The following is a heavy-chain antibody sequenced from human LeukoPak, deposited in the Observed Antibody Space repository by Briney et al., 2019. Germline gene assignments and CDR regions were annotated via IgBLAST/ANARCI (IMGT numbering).Heavy chain of an antibody. J-gene: IGHJ4*02. D-gene: IGHD3-10*02. V-gene: IGHV3-23*01. CDR1: GFTFRNYA. CDR3: AKDIFGELLPFDY. Sequence: GGSLRLSCAASGFTFRNYAMRWVRQAPGKGLEWVSAISGSGGTTYYADSVKGRFTISRDNSKNTLYLQMNSLRAEDTAVYYCAKDIFGELLPFDYWGQGTLVTVSS. CDR2: ISGSGGTT.